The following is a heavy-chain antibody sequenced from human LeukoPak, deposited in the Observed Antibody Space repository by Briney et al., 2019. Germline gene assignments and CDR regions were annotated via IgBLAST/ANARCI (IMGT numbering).Heavy chain of an antibody. Sequence: GSPRLSCAASGFTFSSYGMHWVRQAPGKGLEWVAFIKRDESEKWYLNSVRGRFTISRDNSKNTLYLHMNSLSAEDTAVYYCVKDVLFAVGDAFDIWGQGTMVTVSS. CDR1: GFTFSSYG. J-gene: IGHJ3*02. CDR2: IKRDESEK. V-gene: IGHV3-30*02. CDR3: VKDVLFAVGDAFDI. D-gene: IGHD3-10*02.